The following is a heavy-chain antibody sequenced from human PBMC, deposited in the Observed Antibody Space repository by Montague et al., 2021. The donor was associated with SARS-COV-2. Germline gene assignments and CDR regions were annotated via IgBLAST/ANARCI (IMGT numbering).Heavy chain of an antibody. V-gene: IGHV4-34*01. CDR1: GGSFSGYY. J-gene: IGHJ6*02. CDR3: ARGSWHIVVVTAIRDGYYGLDS. CDR2: INHSGST. D-gene: IGHD2-21*02. Sequence: SETLSLTCAVYGGSFSGYYWSWIRQPPGKGLEWVGEINHSGSTNYKPSLKSRVTISVDTSKNQFSLKLSSVTAADTAVYYCARGSWHIVVVTAIRDGYYGLDSWGPGTPVTVS.